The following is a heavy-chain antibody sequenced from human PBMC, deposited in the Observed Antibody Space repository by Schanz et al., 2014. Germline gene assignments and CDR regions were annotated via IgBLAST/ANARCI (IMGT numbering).Heavy chain of an antibody. Sequence: DVHLLESGGGLVQPGGSLRLSCAASEFTFSTDAMSWVRQAPGKGLEWLSVISASGGDTYYADSVKGRFTISRDNSKNTLYLQMNSLRAEDTAVYYCARGGFGEVSYFDYWGQGTLVTVSS. CDR1: EFTFSTDA. D-gene: IGHD3-10*01. CDR2: ISASGGDT. CDR3: ARGGFGEVSYFDY. J-gene: IGHJ4*02. V-gene: IGHV3-23*01.